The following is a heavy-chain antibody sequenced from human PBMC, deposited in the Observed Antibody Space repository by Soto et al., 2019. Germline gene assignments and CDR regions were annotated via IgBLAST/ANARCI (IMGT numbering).Heavy chain of an antibody. J-gene: IGHJ4*02. V-gene: IGHV4-31*02. CDR2: IYYSGST. CDR3: ASGNKHGYSSSRGRVYYFDY. Sequence: LRLSCAASGFTFSSYAMSWIRQHPGKGLEWIGYIYYSGSTYYNPSLKSRVTISVDTSKNQFSLKLSSVTAADTAVYYCASGNKHGYSSSRGRVYYFDYWGQGTLVTVSS. CDR1: GFTFSSYA. D-gene: IGHD6-13*01.